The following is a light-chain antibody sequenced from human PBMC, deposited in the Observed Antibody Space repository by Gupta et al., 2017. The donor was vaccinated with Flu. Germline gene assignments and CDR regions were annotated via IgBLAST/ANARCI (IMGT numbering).Light chain of an antibody. CDR3: QSADCSAVV. Sequence: SEVGLPKQYAYSSQQTPGQAAVLGIYKDSERRSEIPERFSGSSSGTTVTLTTSGVQSEGGSDYYCQSADCSAVVFGGGTKLTVL. V-gene: IGLV3-25*03. CDR1: GLPKQY. J-gene: IGLJ2*01. CDR2: KDS.